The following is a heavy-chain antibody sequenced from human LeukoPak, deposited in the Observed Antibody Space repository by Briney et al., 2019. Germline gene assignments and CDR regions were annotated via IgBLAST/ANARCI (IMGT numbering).Heavy chain of an antibody. D-gene: IGHD3-10*01. Sequence: SETLSLTCTVSGYSISSGYYWGWIRQPPGKGLEWIGSIYHSGSTYYNPSLKSRVTISVDTSKNQFSLKLSSVTAADTAVYYCARGGSGSGSYSYWGQGTLVTVSS. CDR2: IYHSGST. J-gene: IGHJ4*02. CDR3: ARGGSGSGSYSY. V-gene: IGHV4-38-2*02. CDR1: GYSISSGYY.